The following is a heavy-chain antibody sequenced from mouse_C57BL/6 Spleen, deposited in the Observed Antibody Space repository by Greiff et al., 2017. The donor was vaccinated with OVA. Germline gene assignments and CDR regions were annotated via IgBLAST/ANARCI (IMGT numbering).Heavy chain of an antibody. CDR2: INPNYGTT. Sequence: EVKLQESGPELVKPGASVKISCKASGYSFTDYNMNWVKQSNGKSLEWIGVINPNYGTTSYNQKFKGKATLTVDQSSSTAYMQLNSLTSEDSAVYYCARPLHYYGSSHWYFDVWGTGTTVTVSS. CDR1: GYSFTDYN. V-gene: IGHV1-39*01. CDR3: ARPLHYYGSSHWYFDV. D-gene: IGHD1-1*01. J-gene: IGHJ1*03.